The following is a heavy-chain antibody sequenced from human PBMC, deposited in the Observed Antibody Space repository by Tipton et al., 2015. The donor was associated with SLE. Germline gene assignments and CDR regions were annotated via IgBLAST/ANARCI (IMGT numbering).Heavy chain of an antibody. CDR1: GGSISSHY. CDR2: IYYSGST. V-gene: IGHV4-59*11. D-gene: IGHD1-26*01. CDR3: ARGPSVGRFQH. J-gene: IGHJ1*01. Sequence: LRLSCTVSGGSISSHYWSWIRQPPGKGLEWIGYIYYSGSTNYNPSLKSRVTISVDTSKNQFSLKLSSVTAADTAVYYCARGPSVGRFQHWGQGTLVTVSS.